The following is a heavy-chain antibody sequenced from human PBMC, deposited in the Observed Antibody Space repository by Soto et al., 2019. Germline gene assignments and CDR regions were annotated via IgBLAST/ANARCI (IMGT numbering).Heavy chain of an antibody. CDR2: ISSSSSYI. J-gene: IGHJ4*02. CDR3: ARWPIRITGTKDDY. D-gene: IGHD1-7*01. V-gene: IGHV3-21*01. Sequence: KPGGSLRLSCAASGFTFSSYSMNWVRQAPGKGLEWVSSISSSSSYIYYADSVKGRFTISRDNAKNSLYLQMNSLRAEDTAVYYCARWPIRITGTKDDYWGQGTLVTVSS. CDR1: GFTFSSYS.